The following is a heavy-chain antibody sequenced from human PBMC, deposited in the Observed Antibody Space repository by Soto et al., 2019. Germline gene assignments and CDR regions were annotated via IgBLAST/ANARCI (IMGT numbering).Heavy chain of an antibody. V-gene: IGHV4-4*07. J-gene: IGHJ4*02. CDR1: SESISGLV. CDR2: IYSSGET. D-gene: IGHD3-9*01. Sequence: SGTLSLTCTVSSESISGLVWTWIRQTDGKGLEWIGRIYSSGETNYNPSLTGRVIMSLDTSKNQFSLNLTSVTAADTAVYYCARASQCKSYFDCFAWLGYWGQGTLVTVSS. CDR3: ARASQCKSYFDCFAWLGY.